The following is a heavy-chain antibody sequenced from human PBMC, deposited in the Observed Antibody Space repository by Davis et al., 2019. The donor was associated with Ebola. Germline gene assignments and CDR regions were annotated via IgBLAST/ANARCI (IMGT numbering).Heavy chain of an antibody. Sequence: GESLKISCAASGLTFSRYWMNWVRQAPGQGLEWVANINPDGSEKYYLDSVKGRFTISRDNAKSSAYLQMNSLRVEDTAVYYCLSSGDGPWGQGILVTVSS. CDR2: INPDGSEK. J-gene: IGHJ5*02. CDR1: GLTFSRYW. CDR3: LSSGDGP. D-gene: IGHD3-22*01. V-gene: IGHV3-7*03.